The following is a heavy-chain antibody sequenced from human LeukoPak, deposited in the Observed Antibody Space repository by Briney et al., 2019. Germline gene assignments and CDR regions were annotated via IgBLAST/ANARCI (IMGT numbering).Heavy chain of an antibody. J-gene: IGHJ4*02. Sequence: GGSLRLSCAASGFTFKLYWMHWVRQVPGKGLEWVSYISSSGSTIYYADSVKGRFTISRDNAKNSLYLQMNSLRAEDTAVYYCARCFHGDYIDYWGQGTLVTVSS. V-gene: IGHV3-11*01. CDR3: ARCFHGDYIDY. D-gene: IGHD4-17*01. CDR2: ISSSGSTI. CDR1: GFTFKLYW.